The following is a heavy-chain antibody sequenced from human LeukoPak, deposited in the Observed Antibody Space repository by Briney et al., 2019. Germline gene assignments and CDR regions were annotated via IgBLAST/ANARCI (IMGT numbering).Heavy chain of an antibody. V-gene: IGHV3-20*04. J-gene: IGHJ5*02. CDR2: LNWNGSAT. CDR3: ARVAVGGNWFDT. Sequence: GGSLRLSCATSGFTFNDYGMSWVRQAPGKGLEWVSGLNWNGSATTYADSVKGRFTISRDNTKNSLYLQINSLRAEDTAFYYCARVAVGGNWFDTWGQGTLVTVSS. D-gene: IGHD6-19*01. CDR1: GFTFNDYG.